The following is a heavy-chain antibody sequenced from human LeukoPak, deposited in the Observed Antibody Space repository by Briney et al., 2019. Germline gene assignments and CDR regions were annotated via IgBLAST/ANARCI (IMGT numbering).Heavy chain of an antibody. CDR1: GFPFSSYA. D-gene: IGHD4-17*01. CDR2: ITGNGRGT. CDR3: GMDPNGDYVGAFDF. V-gene: IGHV3-23*01. J-gene: IGHJ3*01. Sequence: PGGSLRLSCAASGFPFSSYAMTWVRQAPGKGLEWVSSITGNGRGTSYGDSVRGRFTLSRDNSKNTLYLQMHSLRPEHTALFYFGMDPNGDYVGAFDFWGQGTVVTVSS.